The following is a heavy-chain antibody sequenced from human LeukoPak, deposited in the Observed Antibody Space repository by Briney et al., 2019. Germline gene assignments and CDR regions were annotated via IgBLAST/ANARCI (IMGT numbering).Heavy chain of an antibody. D-gene: IGHD6-13*01. V-gene: IGHV3-30*18. CDR3: AKDPGSSGKRSFFDY. CDR1: GFTFSSYG. CDR2: ISYDGSNK. J-gene: IGHJ4*02. Sequence: GGSLRLSCAASGFTFSSYGMHWVRQAPGKGLEWVAVISYDGSNKYYADSVKGRFTISRDNSKNTLYLQMNSLRAEDTAVYYCAKDPGSSGKRSFFDYWGQGTLVTVSS.